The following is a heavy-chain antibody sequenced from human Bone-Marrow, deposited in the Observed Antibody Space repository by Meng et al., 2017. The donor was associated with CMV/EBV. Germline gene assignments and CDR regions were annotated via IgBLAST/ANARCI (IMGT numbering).Heavy chain of an antibody. CDR1: GGTFSSYT. J-gene: IGHJ3*02. D-gene: IGHD2-2*01. CDR3: ARRGYCSSTSCLHDAFNI. CDR2: IIPILGIA. V-gene: IGHV1-69*02. Sequence: SVKVSCKASGGTFSSYTISWVRQAPGQGLEWMGRIIPILGIANYAQKFQGRVTITADKSTSTAYMELSSLRSEDTAVYYCARRGYCSSTSCLHDAFNIWGQGTMVTVSS.